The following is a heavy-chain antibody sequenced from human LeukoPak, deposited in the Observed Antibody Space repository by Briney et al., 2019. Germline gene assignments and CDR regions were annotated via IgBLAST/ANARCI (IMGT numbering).Heavy chain of an antibody. Sequence: GGSLRLSCAASGFTFSSYAMHWVRQAPGKGLEWVAVISYDGSNKYYADSVKGRFTISRDNSKNTLYLQMNSLRAGDTAVYYCARSSSVMGVGAIGYFDYWGQGTLVTVSS. J-gene: IGHJ4*02. CDR3: ARSSSVMGVGAIGYFDY. D-gene: IGHD1-26*01. CDR2: ISYDGSNK. V-gene: IGHV3-30-3*01. CDR1: GFTFSSYA.